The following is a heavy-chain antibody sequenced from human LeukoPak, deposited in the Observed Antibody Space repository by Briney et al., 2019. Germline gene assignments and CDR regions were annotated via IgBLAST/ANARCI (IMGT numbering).Heavy chain of an antibody. CDR1: GGSISSHY. V-gene: IGHV4-59*11. CDR2: IYYSGST. Sequence: PSETLSLTCTVSGGSISSHYWSWIRQPPGKGLEWIGYIYYSGSTNYNPSLKSRVTISVDMSKNQFALKLSSVTAADTAVYYCARDMYYYDSSGYQGAFDIWGQGTMVTVSS. CDR3: ARDMYYYDSSGYQGAFDI. D-gene: IGHD3-22*01. J-gene: IGHJ3*02.